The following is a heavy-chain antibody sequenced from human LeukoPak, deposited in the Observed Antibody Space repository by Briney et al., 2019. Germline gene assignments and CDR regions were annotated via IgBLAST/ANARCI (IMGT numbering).Heavy chain of an antibody. CDR3: ARTKMHGTAMDLPYDY. Sequence: SGTLSLTCAVSGGSISSSNWWSWVRQPPGKGLEWIGEIYHSGSTNYNPSLKSRVTISVEKSKNNFSLKVSSVTAADTAGYYCARTKMHGTAMDLPYDYWGQGTLVTVSS. CDR2: IYHSGST. CDR1: GGSISSSNW. J-gene: IGHJ4*02. D-gene: IGHD5-18*01. V-gene: IGHV4-4*02.